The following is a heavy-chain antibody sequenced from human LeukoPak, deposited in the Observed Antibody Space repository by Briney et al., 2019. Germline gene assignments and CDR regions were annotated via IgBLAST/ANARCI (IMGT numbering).Heavy chain of an antibody. Sequence: GGSLRLSCAASGFTFSSYAMSWVRQAPGKGLEWVSSIFPSGGEIHHADSVRGRFTISRDNSKSTLSLQMNSLRAEDTAIYYCATYRQVLLPFESWGQGTLVTVSS. CDR3: ATYRQVLLPFES. CDR2: IFPSGGEI. D-gene: IGHD2-8*02. J-gene: IGHJ4*02. V-gene: IGHV3-23*01. CDR1: GFTFSSYA.